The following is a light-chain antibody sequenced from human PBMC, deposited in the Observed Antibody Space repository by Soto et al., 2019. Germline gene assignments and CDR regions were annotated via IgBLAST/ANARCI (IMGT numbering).Light chain of an antibody. CDR3: QSYDSSLSGSRV. Sequence: QSALTQPPSVSGAPGQRVTISCTGSSSNIGAGYDVHWYQQLPGTAPKLLIYCNSNRPSGVPDRFSGSKSGTSASLAITGLQAEDEADYYCQSYDSSLSGSRVFGTGTKVTVL. J-gene: IGLJ1*01. V-gene: IGLV1-40*01. CDR2: CNS. CDR1: SSNIGAGYD.